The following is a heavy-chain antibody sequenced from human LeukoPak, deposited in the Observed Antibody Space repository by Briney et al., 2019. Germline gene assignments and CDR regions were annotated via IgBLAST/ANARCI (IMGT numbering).Heavy chain of an antibody. V-gene: IGHV4-34*01. CDR2: INHSGST. CDR3: ARHGFYGDSARRKFDP. J-gene: IGHJ5*02. CDR1: GGSFSGYY. D-gene: IGHD4-17*01. Sequence: MSSETLSLTCAVYGGSFSGYYWSWIRQPPGKGLEWIGEINHSGSTNLNPSLKSRLTISLDTSKNHFSLRLTSLTAADTAVYYCARHGFYGDSARRKFDPWGQGTLVTVSS.